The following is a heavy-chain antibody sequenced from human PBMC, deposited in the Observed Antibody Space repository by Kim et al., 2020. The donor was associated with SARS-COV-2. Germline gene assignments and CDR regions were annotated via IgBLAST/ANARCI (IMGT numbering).Heavy chain of an antibody. CDR3: ARGLRRMAVAGWFDP. V-gene: IGHV4-4*07. Sequence: SETLSLTCTVSGGSISSYYWSWIRQPAGKGLEWIGRIYTSGSTNYNPSLKSRVTMSVDTSKNQFSLKLSSVTAADTAVYYCARGLRRMAVAGWFDPWGQGTLVTVSS. CDR1: GGSISSYY. CDR2: IYTSGST. J-gene: IGHJ5*02. D-gene: IGHD6-19*01.